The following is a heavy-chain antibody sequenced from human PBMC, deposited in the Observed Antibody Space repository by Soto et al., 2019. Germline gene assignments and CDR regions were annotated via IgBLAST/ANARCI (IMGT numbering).Heavy chain of an antibody. J-gene: IGHJ6*02. Sequence: PSETLSLTCTVSGGSISSYYWSWIRQPPGKGLEWIGYIYYSGSTNYNPSPKSRVTISVDTSKNQFSLKLSSVTAADTAVYYCARDIRKGGSSSSDYYYGMDVWGQGTTVTVSS. CDR1: GGSISSYY. V-gene: IGHV4-59*01. CDR2: IYYSGST. D-gene: IGHD6-6*01. CDR3: ARDIRKGGSSSSDYYYGMDV.